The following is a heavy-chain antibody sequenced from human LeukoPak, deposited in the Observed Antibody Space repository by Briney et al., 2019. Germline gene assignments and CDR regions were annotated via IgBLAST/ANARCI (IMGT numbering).Heavy chain of an antibody. J-gene: IGHJ4*02. V-gene: IGHV1-18*01. Sequence: ASVKVSCKASGYTFTSYGISWVRQAPGQGLEWMGWISAYNGNTNYPQKLQGRVTMTTDTSTSTAYMELRSLRSDDTAVYYCARDPVLYCSSTSCYLDYWGQGTLVTVSS. CDR1: GYTFTSYG. CDR3: ARDPVLYCSSTSCYLDY. CDR2: ISAYNGNT. D-gene: IGHD2-2*01.